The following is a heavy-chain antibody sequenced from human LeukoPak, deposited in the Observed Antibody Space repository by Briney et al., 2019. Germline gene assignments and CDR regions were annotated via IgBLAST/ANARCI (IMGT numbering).Heavy chain of an antibody. CDR3: ARESTIFGVVNYYYMDV. J-gene: IGHJ6*03. D-gene: IGHD3-3*01. Sequence: ASVKVSCKASGYTFTGYYMHWVRQAPGQGLEWMGWINPNSGGTNYAQKFQGRVTITRDTSISTAYMELSRPRSDDTAVYCCARESTIFGVVNYYYMDVWGKGTTVTVSS. V-gene: IGHV1-2*02. CDR1: GYTFTGYY. CDR2: INPNSGGT.